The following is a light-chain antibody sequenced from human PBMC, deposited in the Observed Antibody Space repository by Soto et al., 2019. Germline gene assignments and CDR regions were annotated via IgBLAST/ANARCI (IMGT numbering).Light chain of an antibody. CDR1: QSVSST. CDR2: GAS. Sequence: EILLTQSPATLSSSPGERATLSCRASQSVSSTLVWWQPKPGQAPRPLIYGASTRVTGIAARFSGSGSGTDFTLTIGRLEPKDFAVYYCQQYHVTPWTFGQGTKVDIK. V-gene: IGKV3-15*01. J-gene: IGKJ1*01. CDR3: QQYHVTPWT.